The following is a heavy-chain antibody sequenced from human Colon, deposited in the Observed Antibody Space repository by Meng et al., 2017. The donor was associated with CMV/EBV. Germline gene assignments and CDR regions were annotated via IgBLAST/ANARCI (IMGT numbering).Heavy chain of an antibody. Sequence: QVQLLESGAALVKPGGGLRLSCAASGFTFSDFYMSWIRQAPGKGPEWVSYISGSSTDIKYVDSVKGRFTISRDNAKNSLYLQMNSLRADDTAVYYCSRDPRTLDYWGQGTLVTVSS. J-gene: IGHJ4*02. CDR2: ISGSSTDI. CDR1: GFTFSDFY. CDR3: SRDPRTLDY. V-gene: IGHV3-11*05.